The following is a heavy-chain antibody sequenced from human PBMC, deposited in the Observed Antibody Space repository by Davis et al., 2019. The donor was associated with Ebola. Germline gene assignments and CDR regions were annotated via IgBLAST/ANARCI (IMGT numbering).Heavy chain of an antibody. D-gene: IGHD4-11*01. CDR3: ATDDYGNLEN. J-gene: IGHJ4*02. CDR2: ISGSGSTV. V-gene: IGHV3-48*02. CDR1: GFTSRSPG. Sequence: LTCAASGFTSRSPGMQWVRQAPGRGLEWVSYISGSGSTVYYADSVKGRFTISRDNAKNSLFLQMNSLRDEDTAVYYCATDDYGNLENWSQGALVTVSS.